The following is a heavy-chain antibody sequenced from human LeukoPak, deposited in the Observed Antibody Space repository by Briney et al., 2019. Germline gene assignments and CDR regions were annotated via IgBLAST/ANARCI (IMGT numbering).Heavy chain of an antibody. CDR3: ARDLRETGTTERHYYYMDV. CDR2: INPSGGST. V-gene: IGHV1-46*01. CDR1: GYTFTSYY. Sequence: ASVKVSCKASGYTFTSYYMHWVRQAPGQGLEWMGIINPSGGSTSYAQKFQGRVNMTRDTSTSTVYMELSSLRSEDTAVYYCARDLRETGTTERHYYYMDVWGKGTPVTVSS. D-gene: IGHD1-7*01. J-gene: IGHJ6*03.